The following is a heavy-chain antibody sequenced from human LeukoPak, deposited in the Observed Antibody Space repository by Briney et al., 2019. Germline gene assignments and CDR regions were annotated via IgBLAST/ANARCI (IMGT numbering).Heavy chain of an antibody. V-gene: IGHV4-34*01. CDR1: GGSFSGYY. J-gene: IGHJ4*02. CDR3: ARDYDSSGYYDY. D-gene: IGHD3-22*01. Sequence: SETLSLTCAVYGGSFSGYYWSWIRQPPGKGLEWIGEINHSGSTNYNPSLKSRVTISVDTSKNQFSLKLSSVTAADTAVYYCARDYDSSGYYDYWGQGTLVTVSS. CDR2: INHSGST.